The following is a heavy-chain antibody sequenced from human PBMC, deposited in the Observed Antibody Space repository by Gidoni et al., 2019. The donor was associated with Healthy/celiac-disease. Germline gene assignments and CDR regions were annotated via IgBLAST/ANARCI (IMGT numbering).Heavy chain of an antibody. Sequence: AVISYDGSNKYYADSVKGRFTISRDNSKNTLYLQMNSLRAEDTAVYYCARSTGGYFDYWGQGTLVTVSS. J-gene: IGHJ4*02. V-gene: IGHV3-30-3*01. D-gene: IGHD2-2*01. CDR3: ARSTGGYFDY. CDR2: ISYDGSNK.